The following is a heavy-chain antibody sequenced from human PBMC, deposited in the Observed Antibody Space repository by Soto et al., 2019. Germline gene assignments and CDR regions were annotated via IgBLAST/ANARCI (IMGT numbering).Heavy chain of an antibody. J-gene: IGHJ4*02. Sequence: QIQLVQSGAEVKKPGASVKVSCKASGYTFSSIGISWVRQAPGQGLEWMGWISPYKGNTHNAQGLQGRVTMTTDTSTSSAYMELWSLRSDDTAVYYCARDLDASGSYYTDYWGQGTLVTVSS. D-gene: IGHD3-10*01. CDR3: ARDLDASGSYYTDY. CDR1: GYTFSSIG. CDR2: ISPYKGNT. V-gene: IGHV1-18*01.